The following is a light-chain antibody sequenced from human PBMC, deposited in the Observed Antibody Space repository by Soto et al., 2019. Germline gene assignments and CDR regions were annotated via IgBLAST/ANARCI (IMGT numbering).Light chain of an antibody. V-gene: IGLV3-1*01. CDR1: KLGNEY. J-gene: IGLJ3*02. CDR3: QAWDSSIAV. CDR2: QHS. Sequence: SYELTQPPSVSVSPGQTASITCSGDKLGNEYVFWYQQRPGQSPVLVIYQHSMRPSGISARFSVSTSGNTATLTISGTQTADEADYYCQAWDSSIAVFGGGTKLTVL.